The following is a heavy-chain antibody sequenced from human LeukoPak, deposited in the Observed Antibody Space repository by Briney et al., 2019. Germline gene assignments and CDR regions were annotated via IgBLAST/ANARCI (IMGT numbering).Heavy chain of an antibody. CDR1: GFTFSSYE. D-gene: IGHD3-16*01. CDR2: INSDSSIM. Sequence: GGSLRLSCAASGFTFSSYEMNWVRQAPGKGLEWVSSINSDSSIMYYAESVKGRFTISRDNARNSLYLQMNSLRAEDTAVYYCIRDLFDDYSLDYWGQGALVTVSS. J-gene: IGHJ4*02. CDR3: IRDLFDDYSLDY. V-gene: IGHV3-21*01.